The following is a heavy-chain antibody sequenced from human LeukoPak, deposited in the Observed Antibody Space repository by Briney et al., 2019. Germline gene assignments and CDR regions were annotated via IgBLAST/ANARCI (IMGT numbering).Heavy chain of an antibody. D-gene: IGHD6-6*01. CDR1: GGSISSGGYY. CDR3: AREKYSPGAVDY. Sequence: KPSETLSLTCTVSGGSISSGGYYWGWIRQPPGKGLEWIGSIYYSGSTYYNPSLKSRVTISVDTSKNQFSLKVSSVTAADTAVYYCAREKYSPGAVDYWGQGSLVTVSS. CDR2: IYYSGST. J-gene: IGHJ4*02. V-gene: IGHV4-39*01.